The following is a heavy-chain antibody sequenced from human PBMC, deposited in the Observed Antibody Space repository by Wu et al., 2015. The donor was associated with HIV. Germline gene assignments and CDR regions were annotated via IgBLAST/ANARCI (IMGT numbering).Heavy chain of an antibody. CDR3: ARLQSLHGLYSNADF. J-gene: IGHJ4*02. CDR1: GYTFTDYY. D-gene: IGHD5-24*01. Sequence: QVQLLQSGAEVKKPGASVIISCKASGYTFTDYYIYWVRQAPGQGPEWMGWINSNRGGTKYAQKFQGRVTMELASLTSDDTAVYYCARLQSLHGLYSNADFWGQGTLVTVSS. V-gene: IGHV1-2*02. CDR2: INSNRGGT.